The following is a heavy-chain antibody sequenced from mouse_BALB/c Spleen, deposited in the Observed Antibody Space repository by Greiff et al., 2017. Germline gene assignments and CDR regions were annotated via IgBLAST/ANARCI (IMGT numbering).Heavy chain of an antibody. CDR3: SRRVPSYYFDY. V-gene: IGHV1-7*01. CDR1: GYTFTSYW. D-gene: IGHD6-1*01. CDR2: INPSTGYT. J-gene: IGHJ2*01. Sequence: QVKLLQSGADLAQPGASVKMSCKASGYTFTSYWMHWVKQRPGQGLEWIGYINPSTGYTEYNQKFKDKVTLTLDTSSSTAYLQLSSLTSEDSAVYYCSRRVPSYYFDYWGQGTTLTVSS.